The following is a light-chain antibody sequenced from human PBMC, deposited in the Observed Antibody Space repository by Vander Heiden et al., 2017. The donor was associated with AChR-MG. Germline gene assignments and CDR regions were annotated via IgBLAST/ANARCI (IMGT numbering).Light chain of an antibody. J-gene: IGLJ1*01. V-gene: IGLV1-40*01. CDR2: GNG. CDR3: QSYDSTFYV. Sequence: QSVLTQPPSVSGAPGQRVTISCTGSSSNMGAGYDVPWYQQLPGTAPKLLIYGNGNRPSGVPDRFSGSKSGTSASLAITGLQAEDEADYYCQSYDSTFYVFGTGTKVTVL. CDR1: SSNMGAGYD.